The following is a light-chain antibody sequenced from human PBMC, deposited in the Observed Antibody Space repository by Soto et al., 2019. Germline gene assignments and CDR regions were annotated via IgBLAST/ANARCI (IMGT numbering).Light chain of an antibody. CDR3: MQALQTPAYT. J-gene: IGKJ2*01. CDR1: QSLLHSNGCNY. Sequence: DIVMTQSPLSLPVTPGEPASISCRSSQSLLHSNGCNYLDWYLQKPGQSPQLLIYLGSNRASGVPDRFSGSGSGTDFTLKISRVEAEDVGVYYCMQALQTPAYTFGQGTKLEIK. V-gene: IGKV2-28*01. CDR2: LGS.